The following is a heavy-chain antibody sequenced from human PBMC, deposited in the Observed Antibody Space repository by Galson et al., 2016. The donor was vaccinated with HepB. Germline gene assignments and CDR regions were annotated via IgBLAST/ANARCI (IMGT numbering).Heavy chain of an antibody. D-gene: IGHD4-17*01. J-gene: IGHJ1*01. CDR2: IKEDGTGT. Sequence: SLRLSCAASGFTFSKFWLSWVRQAPGKGLEWVANIKEDGTGTYYVDSVKGRFTISRDNVKNSLFLQMKSLRDGDTAVYYCATYGDEPGWTLRHWGRGTLVTVSS. CDR3: ATYGDEPGWTLRH. V-gene: IGHV3-7*03. CDR1: GFTFSKFW.